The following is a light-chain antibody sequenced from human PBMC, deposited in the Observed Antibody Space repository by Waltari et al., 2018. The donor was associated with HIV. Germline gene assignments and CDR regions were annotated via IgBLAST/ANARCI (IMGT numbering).Light chain of an antibody. J-gene: IGKJ4*01. V-gene: IGKV3-20*01. CDR2: GAS. Sequence: EIVLTQSPGTLSLSPGEIVTLSCRISQSISSRFLAWYQQKPGQAPRLLIHGASSRATDIPDRFSGSGSGTEFTLTISRLEPEDFAVYYCHQYAGSPLTFGGGTKVEIK. CDR3: HQYAGSPLT. CDR1: QSISSRF.